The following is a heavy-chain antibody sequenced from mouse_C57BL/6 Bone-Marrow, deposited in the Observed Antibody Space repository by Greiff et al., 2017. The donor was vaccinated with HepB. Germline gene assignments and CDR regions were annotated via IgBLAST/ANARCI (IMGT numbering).Heavy chain of an antibody. CDR1: GYTFTSYW. CDR2: IDPSDSYT. Sequence: QVQLQQPGAELVKPGASVKLSCKASGYTFTSYWMQWVKQRPGPGLEWIGEIDPSDSYTNYNQKFKGKATLTVDTSSSTAYMQLSSLTSEDSAVYYCARRGPLTTVVATDYWGQGTTLTVSS. J-gene: IGHJ2*01. D-gene: IGHD1-1*01. CDR3: ARRGPLTTVVATDY. V-gene: IGHV1-50*01.